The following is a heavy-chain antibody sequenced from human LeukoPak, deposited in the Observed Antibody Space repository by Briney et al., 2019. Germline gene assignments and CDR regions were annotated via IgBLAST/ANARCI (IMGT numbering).Heavy chain of an antibody. CDR2: INGGNGNT. J-gene: IGHJ6*02. D-gene: IGHD3-10*01. Sequence: GASVKVSCKASGYTFTTYAMHWVRQAPGQRLEWMGWINGGNGNTKYSQKFQGSVTISRDTSASTAYMELSSLRSEDTAVYYRARDEIDELLTGWGGMDVWGQGTTVTVSS. CDR3: ARDEIDELLTGWGGMDV. V-gene: IGHV1-3*01. CDR1: GYTFTTYA.